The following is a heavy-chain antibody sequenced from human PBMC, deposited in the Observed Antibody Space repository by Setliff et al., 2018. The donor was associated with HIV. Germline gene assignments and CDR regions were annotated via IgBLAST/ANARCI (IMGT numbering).Heavy chain of an antibody. V-gene: IGHV4-34*01. CDR2: INHSGSS. D-gene: IGHD3-3*01. CDR1: GDSISRYY. J-gene: IGHJ6*03. Sequence: PSETLSLTCSVSGDSISRYYWSWIRQPPGKGLEWIGEINHSGSSNYNPSLKSRVTISVDTSKNQFSLKLTSVTAADTAVYYCASGYDGDYYYYYMDVWGKGTTVTVSS. CDR3: ASGYDGDYYYYYMDV.